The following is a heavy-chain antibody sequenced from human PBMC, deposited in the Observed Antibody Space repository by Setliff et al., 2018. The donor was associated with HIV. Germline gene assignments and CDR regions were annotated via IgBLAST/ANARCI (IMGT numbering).Heavy chain of an antibody. V-gene: IGHV5-51*01. CDR3: ARSIAVAGPYFDY. D-gene: IGHD6-19*01. CDR1: GYSFSSYW. CDR2: IYPGDSDT. Sequence: PGESLKISCKGSGYSFSSYWIGWVRQMPGRGLEWMGIIYPGDSDTRYNPSFQGQVTISADKSISTAYLQWSSLKASDTAMYYCARSIAVAGPYFDYWGQGTLVTVSS. J-gene: IGHJ4*02.